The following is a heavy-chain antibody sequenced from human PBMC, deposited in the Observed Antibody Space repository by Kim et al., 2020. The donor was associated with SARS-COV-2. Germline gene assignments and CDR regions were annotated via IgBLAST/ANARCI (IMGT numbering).Heavy chain of an antibody. CDR1: GFTFSSYA. J-gene: IGHJ4*02. Sequence: GGSLRLSCAASGFTFSSYAMHWVRQAPGKGLEWVAVISYDGSNKYYSDSVKGRFTISRDNSKNTLYLQMNSLRAEDTAVYYCARDRQDYGDHYFVYWCQG. D-gene: IGHD2-21*02. V-gene: IGHV3-30*04. CDR2: ISYDGSNK. CDR3: ARDRQDYGDHYFVY.